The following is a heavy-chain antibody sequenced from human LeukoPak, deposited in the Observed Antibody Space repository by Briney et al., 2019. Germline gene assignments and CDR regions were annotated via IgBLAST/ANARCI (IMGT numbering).Heavy chain of an antibody. CDR3: ARGNYGTWGYFDL. V-gene: IGHV3-30-3*01. D-gene: IGHD1-7*01. J-gene: IGHJ2*01. CDR1: GRTFSSQP. CDR2: ISYDGSKK. Sequence: PGGSLRLSCAASGRTFSSQPMHWVRQAPGKGLEWVAAISYDGSKKYYADSVKGRFTISRDNSKNTLYLQMNSLRPEDTAVYYCARGNYGTWGYFDLWGRGTLVTVSS.